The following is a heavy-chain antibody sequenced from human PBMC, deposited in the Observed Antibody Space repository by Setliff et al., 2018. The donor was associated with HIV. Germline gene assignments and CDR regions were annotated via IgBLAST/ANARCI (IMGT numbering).Heavy chain of an antibody. CDR3: ARPRSSGSIDAFDI. V-gene: IGHV5-51*01. Sequence: PGESLKISCKGSGYSFIRYWIGWVRQMPGKGLEWMGIIYPGDSDPRYSPSFQGQVTISADKSISTAYLQWSSLKASDTAIYYCARPRSSGSIDAFDIWGQGTMVTVS. CDR2: IYPGDSDP. CDR1: GYSFIRYW. D-gene: IGHD2-15*01. J-gene: IGHJ3*02.